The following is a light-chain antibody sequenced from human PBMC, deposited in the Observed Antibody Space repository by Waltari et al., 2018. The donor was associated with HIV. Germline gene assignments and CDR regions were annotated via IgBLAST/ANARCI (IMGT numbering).Light chain of an antibody. CDR1: DSVLYRSNNKEY. Sequence: DIVMSQFPASPAVSPVARAAANGHSSDSVLYRSNNKEYLAWYQQRPGQSTKLLIYWSSTRESGVADRFRGSGSGTDFTLTVSSLQAGDVAVYYCQQYYSTPPAIGQGTNREIK. CDR2: WSS. V-gene: IGKV4-1*01. CDR3: QQYYSTPPA. J-gene: IGKJ2*01.